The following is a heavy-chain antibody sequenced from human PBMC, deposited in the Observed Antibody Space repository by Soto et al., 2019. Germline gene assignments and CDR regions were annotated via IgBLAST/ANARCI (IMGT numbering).Heavy chain of an antibody. Sequence: SETLSLTCSISGGSISGSYWSWIRQSPGKGLEWLGYVYYTGSTNYSPSLRSRVSISVDTSKNEFSLRLSSVTAADTAMYFCARSVAVPGAHIDYWGQGTQVTVSS. CDR1: GGSISGSY. CDR3: ARSVAVPGAHIDY. J-gene: IGHJ4*02. CDR2: VYYTGST. D-gene: IGHD6-19*01. V-gene: IGHV4-59*01.